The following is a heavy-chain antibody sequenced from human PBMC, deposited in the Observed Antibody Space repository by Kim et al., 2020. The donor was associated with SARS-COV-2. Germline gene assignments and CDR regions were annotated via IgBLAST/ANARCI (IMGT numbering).Heavy chain of an antibody. Sequence: YADYVKGRFTISRDNSKNTLYLQMNSLRPEDRAVYDCAAATGSSWYLSPGHWGQGTLVTVSS. V-gene: IGHV3-30*02. J-gene: IGHJ4*02. CDR3: AAATGSSWYLSPGH. D-gene: IGHD6-13*01.